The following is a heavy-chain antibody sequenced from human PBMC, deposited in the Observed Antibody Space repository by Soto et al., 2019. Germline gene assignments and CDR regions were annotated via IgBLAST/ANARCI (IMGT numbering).Heavy chain of an antibody. V-gene: IGHV1-18*01. CDR3: ARDPAAAGSIFYHLEARYAFDI. D-gene: IGHD6-13*01. J-gene: IGHJ3*02. CDR1: GYTFTSYG. Sequence: GASVKVSCKASGYTFTSYGISWVRQAPGQGLEWMGWISAYNGNTNYAQKLQGRVTMTTDTSTSTAYMELRSLRSDDTAVYYCARDPAAAGSIFYHLEARYAFDIWGQGTMVTVSS. CDR2: ISAYNGNT.